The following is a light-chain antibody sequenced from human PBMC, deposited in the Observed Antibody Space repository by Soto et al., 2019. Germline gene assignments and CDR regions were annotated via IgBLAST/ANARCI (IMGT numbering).Light chain of an antibody. J-gene: IGKJ1*01. CDR2: EAL. V-gene: IGKV3-20*01. CDR3: QQYGSSGT. Sequence: ETVLTQSPATLSLSPGEIATLSCRASRSISTYLAWYQQKPGQAPRLLIYEALNRATGIPDRFSGSGSGTDFTLTISRLEPEDFAVYYCQQYGSSGTFGQGTKVDI. CDR1: RSISTY.